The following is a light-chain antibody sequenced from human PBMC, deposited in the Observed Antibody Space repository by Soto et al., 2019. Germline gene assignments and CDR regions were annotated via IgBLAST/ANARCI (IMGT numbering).Light chain of an antibody. J-gene: IGKJ1*01. CDR1: QSISNY. CDR3: QPTFTPLLT. Sequence: DIQMTQSPSSLSASVGDRVTITCRASQSISNYLNWYQQKPGKAPKLLIYAASSMQSGVPSRFSGSESETDFTHTIPRLQPDDSETYYCQPTFTPLLTFGQETKVEV. V-gene: IGKV1-39*01. CDR2: AAS.